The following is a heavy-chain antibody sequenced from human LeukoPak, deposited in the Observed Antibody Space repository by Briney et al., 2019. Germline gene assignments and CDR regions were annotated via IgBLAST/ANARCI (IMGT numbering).Heavy chain of an antibody. D-gene: IGHD6-19*01. CDR2: IYYSGST. J-gene: IGHJ4*02. V-gene: IGHV4-59*08. Sequence: SETLSLTCTVSGGSISSYYWSWIPQPPGKGLEWIGYIYYSGSTNYNPSLKSRVTISVDTSKNQFSLKLSSVTTADTAVYYCARHSGWYEDYWGQGTLVTVSS. CDR1: GGSISSYY. CDR3: ARHSGWYEDY.